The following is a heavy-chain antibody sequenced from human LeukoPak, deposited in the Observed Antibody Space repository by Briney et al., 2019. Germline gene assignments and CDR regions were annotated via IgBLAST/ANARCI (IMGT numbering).Heavy chain of an antibody. CDR2: IYYSGST. D-gene: IGHD3-22*01. V-gene: IGHV4-59*08. CDR1: GGSISSYY. Sequence: SETLSLTCTVSGGSISSYYWNWIRQPPGKGLEWIGYIYYSGSTNCNPSLKSRVTISVDTSKNQFSLKVSSVTAADTAVYYCASSSAYYYFDYWGQGTLVTVSS. J-gene: IGHJ4*02. CDR3: ASSSAYYYFDY.